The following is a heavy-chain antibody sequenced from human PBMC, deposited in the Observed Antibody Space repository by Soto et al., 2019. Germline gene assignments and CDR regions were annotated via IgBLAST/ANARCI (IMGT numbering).Heavy chain of an antibody. V-gene: IGHV4-59*04. D-gene: IGHD1-26*01. CDR1: GDSISPHY. CDR3: ARRYGGVGAIHHRSSKPYYGMDV. J-gene: IGHJ6*02. CDR2: IYYSGST. Sequence: PSETLSLTCTVSGDSISPHYWTWIRQPPGKGLEWIGYIYYSGSTYYNPSLKSRVTISVDTSKNQFSLKLSSVTAADTAVYYCARRYGGVGAIHHRSSKPYYGMDVWGQGTTVTVSS.